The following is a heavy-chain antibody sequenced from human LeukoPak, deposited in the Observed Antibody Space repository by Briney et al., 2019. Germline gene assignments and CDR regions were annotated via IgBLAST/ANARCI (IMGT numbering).Heavy chain of an antibody. Sequence: GGSLRLSCAASGFTFSSCAMHWVRQAPGKGLEWVAVISYDGSNKYYADSVKGRFTISRDNSKNTLYLQMNSLRAEDTAVYYCARELDSGSYWGQGTLVTVSS. CDR1: GFTFSSCA. CDR3: ARELDSGSY. J-gene: IGHJ4*02. D-gene: IGHD1-26*01. CDR2: ISYDGSNK. V-gene: IGHV3-30-3*01.